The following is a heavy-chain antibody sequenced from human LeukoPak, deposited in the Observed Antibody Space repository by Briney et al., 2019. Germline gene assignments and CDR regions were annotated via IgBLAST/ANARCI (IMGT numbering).Heavy chain of an antibody. Sequence: PGGSLRLSCAASGFIVSTNYMSWVRQAPGKGLEWVSLIYSVGSTYYADSVKGRFTISRDNSKNMVHLQMNSLRTEDTAVYYFARYDYGSGSFDYWGQGTLVTVSS. D-gene: IGHD3-10*01. CDR2: IYSVGST. CDR3: ARYDYGSGSFDY. J-gene: IGHJ4*02. V-gene: IGHV3-66*01. CDR1: GFIVSTNY.